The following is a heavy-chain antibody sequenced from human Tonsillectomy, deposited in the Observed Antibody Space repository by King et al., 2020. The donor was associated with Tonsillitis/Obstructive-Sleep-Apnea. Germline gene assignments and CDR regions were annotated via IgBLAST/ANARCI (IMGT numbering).Heavy chain of an antibody. Sequence: QMQLQESGPGLVKPSETLSLTCTVSGGSISSYYWSWIRQPPGKGLEWIGYIYYSGSTNYNPSLNRRVTISVDTSKNQFSLKLSSVTAADTAVYYCGGVPATIGYYYYGMDVWGQGTTVTVSS. D-gene: IGHD2-2*01. CDR1: GGSISSYY. CDR3: GGVPATIGYYYYGMDV. V-gene: IGHV4-59*01. CDR2: IYYSGST. J-gene: IGHJ6*02.